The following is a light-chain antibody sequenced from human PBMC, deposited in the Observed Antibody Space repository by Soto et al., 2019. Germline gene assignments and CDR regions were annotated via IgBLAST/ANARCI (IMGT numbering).Light chain of an antibody. Sequence: QSVLTQPASSSGTPGQRVTISCSGSISNIGSNTVNWYQQLPGTAPKLLIYSNNQRPSGVPDRFSGSKSGTSASLAISGLQSEDEADYYCAAWDDSLNGKGVFGTGTKVTVL. CDR3: AAWDDSLNGKGV. V-gene: IGLV1-44*01. CDR1: ISNIGSNT. J-gene: IGLJ1*01. CDR2: SNN.